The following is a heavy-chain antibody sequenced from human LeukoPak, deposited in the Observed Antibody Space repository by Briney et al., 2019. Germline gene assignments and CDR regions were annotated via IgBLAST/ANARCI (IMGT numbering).Heavy chain of an antibody. Sequence: PSETLSLTCTVSGGSIGSYYWSWIRQPPGKGLEWIGYIYYGGSTNYNPSLTSRVTIAVDTSKNQFSLKLSSVPAADTAVYYCARHFYPDDYVWGSYRHNYYYGMDVWGQGTTVTVSS. V-gene: IGHV4-59*08. CDR3: ARHFYPDDYVWGSYRHNYYYGMDV. CDR1: GGSIGSYY. J-gene: IGHJ6*02. CDR2: IYYGGST. D-gene: IGHD3-16*02.